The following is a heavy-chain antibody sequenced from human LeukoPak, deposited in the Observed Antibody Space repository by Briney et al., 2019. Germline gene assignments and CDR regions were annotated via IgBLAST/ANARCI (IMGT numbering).Heavy chain of an antibody. CDR3: ARRRFTAMVDY. CDR2: IYPGDSDT. Sequence: GESLKISCQASGYTFSNYWIGWVRQMPGKGLEWMGIIYPGDSDTRYSPSFQGQVTISADKSISTAYLQWSSLKASDTAMYYCARRRFTAMVDYWGRGTLVTVSS. CDR1: GYTFSNYW. J-gene: IGHJ4*02. V-gene: IGHV5-51*01. D-gene: IGHD5-18*01.